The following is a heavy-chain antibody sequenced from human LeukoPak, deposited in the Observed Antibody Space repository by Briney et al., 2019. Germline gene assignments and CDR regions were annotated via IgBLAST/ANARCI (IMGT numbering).Heavy chain of an antibody. CDR3: ARDGGSMGDY. CDR2: ISWNSGRI. Sequence: GGSLRLSCTVSGLTFDDYAMHWVRQAPGKGLEWVSGISWNSGRIDYVDSVKGRFTISRDNAKNSLYLQMNSLRAEDTAVYYCARDGGSMGDYWGQGTLVTVSS. CDR1: GLTFDDYA. J-gene: IGHJ4*02. D-gene: IGHD3-10*01. V-gene: IGHV3-9*01.